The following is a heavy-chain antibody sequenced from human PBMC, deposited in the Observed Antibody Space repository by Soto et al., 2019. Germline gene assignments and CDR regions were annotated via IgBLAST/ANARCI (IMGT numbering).Heavy chain of an antibody. CDR3: ARDVGDSGSHWFDS. Sequence: GASVKVSCKASGYIFSNYCIHWVRQAPGQGLEWMGIINPSGSSTRYAQNFQGRVTMTRDTSSNTVYMELSSLRFEDTAVYYCARDVGDSGSHWFDSWGQGSLVTVSS. J-gene: IGHJ5*01. V-gene: IGHV1-46*01. CDR1: GYIFSNYC. D-gene: IGHD1-26*01. CDR2: INPSGSST.